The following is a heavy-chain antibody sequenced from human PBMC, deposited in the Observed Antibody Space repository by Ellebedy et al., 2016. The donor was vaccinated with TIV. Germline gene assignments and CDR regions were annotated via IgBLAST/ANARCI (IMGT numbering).Heavy chain of an antibody. CDR1: GFTFSTHW. CDR3: ARVSSGRRRIATAGTGYFQH. V-gene: IGHV3-74*01. Sequence: GESLKIPCAASGFTFSTHWMHWVRPAPGKGLVWVSRINSDGCSTSYADSVKGRCTISRDNAKNTLSLQMKRLRDEDTAVYYCARVSSGRRRIATAGTGYFQHWGQGTQVTVSS. CDR2: INSDGCST. D-gene: IGHD6-13*01. J-gene: IGHJ1*01.